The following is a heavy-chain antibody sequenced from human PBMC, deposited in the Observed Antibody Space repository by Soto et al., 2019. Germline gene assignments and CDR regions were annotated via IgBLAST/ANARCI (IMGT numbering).Heavy chain of an antibody. CDR2: INHSGST. CDR1: GGSFSGYY. J-gene: IGHJ4*02. Sequence: QVQLQQWGAGLLKPSETLSLTCAVYGGSFSGYYWSWIRQPPGKGLEWIGEINHSGSTNYNPSLTTRVTIAVDTSKNQFSLKLSSVTAADTAVYYCARGREVVVAATTDFDYWGQGTLVTVSS. CDR3: ARGREVVVAATTDFDY. D-gene: IGHD2-15*01. V-gene: IGHV4-34*01.